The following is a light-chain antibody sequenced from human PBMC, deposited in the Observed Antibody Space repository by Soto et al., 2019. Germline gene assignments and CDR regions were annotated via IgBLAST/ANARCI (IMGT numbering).Light chain of an antibody. CDR3: QQRSNWPSGLT. CDR1: QSVSSY. V-gene: IGKV3-11*01. J-gene: IGKJ4*01. CDR2: DAS. Sequence: EIVLTQSPATLSLSPGERATLSCRASQSVSSYLAWYQQKPGQAPRLLIYDASNRATGIPARFSGSGSGTDVTLTISSLEPEDFAVYYCQQRSNWPSGLTFGGGTKVEIK.